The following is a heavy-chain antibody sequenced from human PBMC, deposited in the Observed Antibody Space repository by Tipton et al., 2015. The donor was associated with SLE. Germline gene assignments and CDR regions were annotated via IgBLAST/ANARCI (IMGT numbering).Heavy chain of an antibody. Sequence: LRLSCTVSGGSISSSSYYWGWIRQPPGKGLEWIGSIYYSGSTYYNPSHKSRVTISVDTSKNQFSLKLSSVTAADTAVYYCASIAAAAPYYFDYWGQGTLVTVSS. CDR3: ASIAAAAPYYFDY. V-gene: IGHV4-39*01. CDR2: IYYSGST. CDR1: GGSISSSSYY. D-gene: IGHD6-13*01. J-gene: IGHJ4*02.